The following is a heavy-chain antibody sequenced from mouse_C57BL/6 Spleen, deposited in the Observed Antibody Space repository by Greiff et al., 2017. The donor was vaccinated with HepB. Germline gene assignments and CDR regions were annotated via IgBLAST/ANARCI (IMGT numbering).Heavy chain of an antibody. J-gene: IGHJ4*01. CDR3: AREGTTMDY. V-gene: IGHV5-4*01. Sequence: DVHLVESGGGLVKPGGSLKLSCAASGFTFSSYAMSWVRQTPEKSLEWVATISDGGSYTYYPDNVKGRFTISRDNAKNNLYLQMSHLKSEDTAMYYCAREGTTMDYWGQGTSVTVSS. CDR2: ISDGGSYT. D-gene: IGHD1-1*01. CDR1: GFTFSSYA.